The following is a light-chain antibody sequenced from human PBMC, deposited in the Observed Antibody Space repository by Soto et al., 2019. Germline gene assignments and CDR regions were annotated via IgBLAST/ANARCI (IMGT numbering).Light chain of an antibody. J-gene: IGLJ7*01. CDR1: SSDVGTYNV. V-gene: IGLV2-23*03. CDR3: CSCVGGNTFDVV. CDR2: EGS. Sequence: QSALTQPASVSGSPGQSITISCTGTSSDVGTYNVVSWYQQHPGRAPNLVIYEGSKRPSGISNRFSGSMSANTASLTISGLQAEDEAVYYCCSCVGGNTFDVVFGGGTQLTVL.